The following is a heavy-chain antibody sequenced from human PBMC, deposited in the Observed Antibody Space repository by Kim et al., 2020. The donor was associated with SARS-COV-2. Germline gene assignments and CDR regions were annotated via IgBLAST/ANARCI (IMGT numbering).Heavy chain of an antibody. CDR1: GGSFSGYY. CDR2: INHSGST. V-gene: IGHV4-34*01. CDR3: AREFDYDSSTYGLRFDP. D-gene: IGHD3-22*01. J-gene: IGHJ5*02. Sequence: SETLSLTCAVYGGSFSGYYWSWIRQPPGKGLEWIGEINHSGSTNYNPSLKSRVTISVDTSKNQFSLKLSSVTAADTAVYYCAREFDYDSSTYGLRFDPWGQGTLVTVSS.